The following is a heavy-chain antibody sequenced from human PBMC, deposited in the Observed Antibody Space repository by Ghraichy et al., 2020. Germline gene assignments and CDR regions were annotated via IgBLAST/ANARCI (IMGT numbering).Heavy chain of an antibody. CDR2: TYYRSKWYY. D-gene: IGHD4-11*01. CDR3: ARNSAYLDY. J-gene: IGHJ4*02. Sequence: SQTLSLTCAISGDSVSSNSAAWNWIRQSPLRGLEWLGRTYYRSKWYYNYAVSVKSRISINPDTSRNRFSLQLNSVTPEDTAVYFCARNSAYLDYWDQGILVTVSS. V-gene: IGHV6-1*01. CDR1: GDSVSSNSAA.